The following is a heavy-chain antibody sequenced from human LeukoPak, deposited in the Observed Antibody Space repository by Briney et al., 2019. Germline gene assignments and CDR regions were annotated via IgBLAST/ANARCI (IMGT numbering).Heavy chain of an antibody. CDR3: AKSRSDIVVVPAAIYYYYYYMDV. V-gene: IGHV3-23*01. CDR1: GFTFGSYA. CDR2: ISGSGGST. D-gene: IGHD2-2*01. J-gene: IGHJ6*03. Sequence: GGSLRLSCAASGFTFGSYAMSWVRQAPGKGLEWVSAISGSGGSTYYADSVKGRFTISRDNSKNTLYLQMNSLRAEDTAVYYCAKSRSDIVVVPAAIYYYYYYMDVWGKGTTVTVSS.